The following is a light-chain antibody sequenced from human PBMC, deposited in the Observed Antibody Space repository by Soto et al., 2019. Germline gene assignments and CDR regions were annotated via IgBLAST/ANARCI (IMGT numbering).Light chain of an antibody. Sequence: DIQMTQSPSTLSGSVGDRVTITCRASQTISSWLAWYQQKPGKAPTLLIYKASTLKSGVPSRFSGSRSGTEFTLNISSLQPDDFATYYCQHYTSYSEAFGQGTKVELK. CDR3: QHYTSYSEA. CDR2: KAS. CDR1: QTISSW. V-gene: IGKV1-5*03. J-gene: IGKJ1*01.